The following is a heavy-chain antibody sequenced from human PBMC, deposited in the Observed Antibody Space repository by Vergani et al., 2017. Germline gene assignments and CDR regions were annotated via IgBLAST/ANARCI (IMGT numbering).Heavy chain of an antibody. V-gene: IGHV1-2*02. Sequence: QVQLVQSGAEVKKPGASVKVSCKASGYTFTGYYMHWVRQAPGQGLEWMGWINPNSGGTNYAQKFQGRVTMTRDTSISTAYMELSRLRSDDTAVYYCARARLSIAARSDGVNWFDPWGQGTLVTVSS. CDR2: INPNSGGT. CDR1: GYTFTGYY. D-gene: IGHD6-6*01. CDR3: ARARLSIAARSDGVNWFDP. J-gene: IGHJ5*02.